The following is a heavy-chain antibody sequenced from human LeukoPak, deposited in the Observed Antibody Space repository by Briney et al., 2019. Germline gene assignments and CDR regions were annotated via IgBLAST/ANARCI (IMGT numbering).Heavy chain of an antibody. CDR1: GFTFSSYA. Sequence: GGSLRLSCAASGFTFSSYAMHWVRQAPGKGLEWVAVTSYDGSNKYYADSVKGRFTISRDNSKNTLYLQMNSLRAEDTAVYYCARDADVSWGLDYWGQGTLVTVSS. V-gene: IGHV3-30*04. J-gene: IGHJ4*02. D-gene: IGHD6-13*01. CDR3: ARDADVSWGLDY. CDR2: TSYDGSNK.